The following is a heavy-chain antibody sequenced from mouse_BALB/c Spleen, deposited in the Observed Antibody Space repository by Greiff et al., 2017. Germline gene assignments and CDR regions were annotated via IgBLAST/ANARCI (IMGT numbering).Heavy chain of an antibody. J-gene: IGHJ4*01. V-gene: IGHV5-12-1*01. CDR2: ISSGGGST. CDR3: ARQGLYYGYDFYAMDY. Sequence: EVQVVESGGGLVKPGGSLKLSCAASGFAFSSYDMSWVRQTPEKRLEWVAYISSGGGSTYYPDTVKGRFTISRDNAKNTLYLQMSSLKSEDTAMYYCARQGLYYGYDFYAMDYWGQGTSVTVSS. D-gene: IGHD2-2*01. CDR1: GFAFSSYD.